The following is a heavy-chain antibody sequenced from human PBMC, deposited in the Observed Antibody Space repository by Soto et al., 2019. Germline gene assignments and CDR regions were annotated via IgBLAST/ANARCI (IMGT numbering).Heavy chain of an antibody. CDR1: GGTFSSYA. Sequence: ASVKVSCKASGGTFSSYAVHWVRQAPGQRLEWMGWINAGDGETSYSQKFQGRVTITEDTSTGTAYMELSSLRSEDTAMYYCARLPAGTDYYYGMDVWGQGTTVTVSS. CDR3: ARLPAGTDYYYGMDV. CDR2: INAGDGET. D-gene: IGHD6-19*01. V-gene: IGHV1-3*01. J-gene: IGHJ6*02.